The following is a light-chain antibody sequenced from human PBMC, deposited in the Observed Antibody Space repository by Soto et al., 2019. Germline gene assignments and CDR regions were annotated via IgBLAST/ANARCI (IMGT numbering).Light chain of an antibody. CDR3: QQYYSRET. CDR2: KTS. V-gene: IGKV1-5*03. J-gene: IGKJ1*01. CDR1: QPVDPW. Sequence: DIHMTQSPSTVSASVGDRVTITCRASQPVDPWLAWHQQKPGKAPRVLIYKTSDLENGVPSGFSGSRSGTDYTLSISGVQPDDFATYYCQQYYSRETFGQGTRVEV.